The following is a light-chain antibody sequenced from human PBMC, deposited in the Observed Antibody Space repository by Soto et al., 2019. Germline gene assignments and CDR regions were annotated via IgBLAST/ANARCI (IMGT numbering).Light chain of an antibody. CDR2: EVT. CDR1: TSDIGNYNI. J-gene: IGLJ1*01. CDR3: CSYAGSDVFV. V-gene: IGLV2-23*02. Sequence: QSALPQPASVSGSPGPSTTIPLTGTTSDIGNYNIGSWYQHHPDKAPKLIIYEVTKPPSGVSNRFSGSKSGNTASLTISGLQAEDEGDYHCCSYAGSDVFVFGTGTKLTVL.